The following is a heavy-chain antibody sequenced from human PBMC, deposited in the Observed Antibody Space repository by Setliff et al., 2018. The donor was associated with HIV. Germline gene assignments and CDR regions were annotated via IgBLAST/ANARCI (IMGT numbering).Heavy chain of an antibody. J-gene: IGHJ3*02. V-gene: IGHV4-38-2*02. CDR1: GDSISSDFY. CDR3: ARGQGCGGGCHYAFEM. Sequence: PSETLSLTCTVSGDSISSDFYWGWIRQPPGKGLEWIGSIYHSGNTYYMPSLQSRVTISVDMSKNQSSLNLNSVTAADTAVYYCARGQGCGGGCHYAFEMWGQGTMVTVSS. CDR2: IYHSGNT. D-gene: IGHD2-21*02.